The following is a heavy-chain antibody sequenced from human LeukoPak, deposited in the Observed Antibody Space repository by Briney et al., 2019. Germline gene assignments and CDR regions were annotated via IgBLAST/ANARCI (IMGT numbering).Heavy chain of an antibody. J-gene: IGHJ5*02. V-gene: IGHV4-30-4*01. CDR2: IYYSGSA. CDR1: GGSISSGDYY. D-gene: IGHD3-10*01. CDR3: ARMYYYGSGSYGLSPPIWFDP. Sequence: PSETLSLTCTVSGGSISSGDYYWSWIRQPPGKGLEWIGYIYYSGSAYYNPSLKSRVTISVDTSKNQFSLKLSSVPAADTAVYYCARMYYYGSGSYGLSPPIWFDPWGQGTLVTVSS.